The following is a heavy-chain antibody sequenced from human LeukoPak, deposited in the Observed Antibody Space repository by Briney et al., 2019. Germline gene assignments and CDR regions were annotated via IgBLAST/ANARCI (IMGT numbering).Heavy chain of an antibody. CDR2: ISSSSGYI. CDR3: ARGTMVRGVIITD. Sequence: GGSLRLSCAASGFTFSSYSMNWVRQAPGKGLEWVSSISSSSGYIYYADSVKGRFTISRDNAKNSLYLQMNSLRAEDTAVYYCARGTMVRGVIITDWGQGTLVTVPS. V-gene: IGHV3-21*01. D-gene: IGHD3-10*01. CDR1: GFTFSSYS. J-gene: IGHJ4*02.